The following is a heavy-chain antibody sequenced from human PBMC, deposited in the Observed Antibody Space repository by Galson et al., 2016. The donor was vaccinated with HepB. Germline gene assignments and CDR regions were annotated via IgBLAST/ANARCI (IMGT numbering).Heavy chain of an antibody. CDR2: VVPTGSIR. CDR1: GFTFNTYT. CDR3: ARRGNYKGGALDV. Sequence: SLRLSCAASGFTFNTYTMNWVRQAPGRGLEWVGSVVPTGSIRNYADSVKGRLPISRDNSKDTLHLHMNNLRVDDTAVYYCARRGNYKGGALDVWGQGTLVAVSS. V-gene: IGHV3-23*01. J-gene: IGHJ3*01. D-gene: IGHD5-24*01.